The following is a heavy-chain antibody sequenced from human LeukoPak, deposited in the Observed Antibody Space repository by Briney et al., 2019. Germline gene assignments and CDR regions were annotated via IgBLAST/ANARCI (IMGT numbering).Heavy chain of an antibody. D-gene: IGHD6-13*01. CDR1: GYSISSGYY. CDR3: ARVRLAAAATGYYYYGMDV. Sequence: SETLSLTCAVSGYSISSGYYWGWIRQPPGKGLEWIGSIYHSGSTYYNPSLKSRVTISVDTSKNQFSLKLSSVTAADTAMYYCARVRLAAAATGYYYYGMDVWGKGTTVTVSS. J-gene: IGHJ6*04. V-gene: IGHV4-38-2*01. CDR2: IYHSGST.